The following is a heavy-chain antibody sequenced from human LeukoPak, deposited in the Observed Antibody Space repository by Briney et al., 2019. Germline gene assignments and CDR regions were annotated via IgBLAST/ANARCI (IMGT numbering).Heavy chain of an antibody. CDR1: GFTVSSNY. V-gene: IGHV3-53*01. CDR2: IYSGGST. J-gene: IGHJ5*02. Sequence: PGGSLRLSCAASGFTVSSNYMSWVRQAPGKGLEWVSVIYSGGSTYYADSVKGRLTISRDNSKNTLYLQMNSLRAEDTAVYYCASGGYYYGSGSYYNVGWFDPWGQGTLVTVSS. CDR3: ASGGYYYGSGSYYNVGWFDP. D-gene: IGHD3-10*01.